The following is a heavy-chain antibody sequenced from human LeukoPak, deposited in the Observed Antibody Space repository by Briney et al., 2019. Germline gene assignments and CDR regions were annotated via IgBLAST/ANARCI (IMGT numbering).Heavy chain of an antibody. D-gene: IGHD1-26*01. J-gene: IGHJ3*01. Sequence: PGGSLRLSCAASGFTFSHFGMHWIRQAPGKGLEWVAVIFYNGGNKYYGDSVKGRFTISRDNSKNTHDLQMNSLRAEDTGVYYCARDRGGTYTVGGAFDVWGQGILVTVSS. CDR1: GFTFSHFG. V-gene: IGHV3-33*01. CDR3: ARDRGGTYTVGGAFDV. CDR2: IFYNGGNK.